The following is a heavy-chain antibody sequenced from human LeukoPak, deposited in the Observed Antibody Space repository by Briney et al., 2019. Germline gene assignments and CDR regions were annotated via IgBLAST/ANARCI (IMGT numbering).Heavy chain of an antibody. V-gene: IGHV3-23*01. CDR3: AKGRTAYCSRTSCQFDY. Sequence: GGSLRLSCAAPGFTFSSYAMSWVRQAPGKGLEWVSGISGSGGSTYYADSVKGRFTISRDNSKNTLYLQMNSLRAEDTAVYYCAKGRTAYCSRTSCQFDYWGQGTLVTVSS. J-gene: IGHJ4*02. CDR1: GFTFSSYA. CDR2: ISGSGGST. D-gene: IGHD2-2*01.